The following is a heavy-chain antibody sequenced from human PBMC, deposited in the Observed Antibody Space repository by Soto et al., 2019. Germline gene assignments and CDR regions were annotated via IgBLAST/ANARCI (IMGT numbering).Heavy chain of an antibody. Sequence: ASVKVSCKASGYTFTSYGISWVRQAPGQGLEWMGWISAYNGNTNYAQKLQGRVTMTTDTSTSTAYMELRSLRSDDTAVYYCARTISGSLPHDAFDIWGQGTMVTVSS. D-gene: IGHD6-19*01. CDR2: ISAYNGNT. V-gene: IGHV1-18*01. J-gene: IGHJ3*02. CDR1: GYTFTSYG. CDR3: ARTISGSLPHDAFDI.